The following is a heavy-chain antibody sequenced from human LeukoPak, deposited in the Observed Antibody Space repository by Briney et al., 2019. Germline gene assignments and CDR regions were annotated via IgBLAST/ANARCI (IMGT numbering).Heavy chain of an antibody. CDR3: ARGGKLHPQSPY. V-gene: IGHV3-7*01. CDR1: GFTFITYW. D-gene: IGHD3-16*01. J-gene: IGHJ4*02. CDR2: INQDGRGK. Sequence: GGSLRLSCAASGFTFITYWMSWVRQAPGEGLEWVANINQDGRGKYYVDSVKGRFTISRDNGKNSVYLQMNSLGAEDTGVYYCARGGKLHPQSPYWGQGTLVTVSS.